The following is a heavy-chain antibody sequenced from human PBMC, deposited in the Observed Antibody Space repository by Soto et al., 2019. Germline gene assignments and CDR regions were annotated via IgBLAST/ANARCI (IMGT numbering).Heavy chain of an antibody. J-gene: IGHJ6*02. CDR1: GGSISYEYYH. D-gene: IGHD3-10*01. CDR3: AREDDGGNGEYYGLDV. CDR2: IHYSGSI. Sequence: TLSLTCTVSGGSISYEYYHWTWIRQSPGKGLEWIGYIHYSGSIIYNPSFKSRVTISVDTSKNQFSLQLSSVTAADTAVYFCAREDDGGNGEYYGLDVWGQGTTVTVSS. V-gene: IGHV4-30-4*08.